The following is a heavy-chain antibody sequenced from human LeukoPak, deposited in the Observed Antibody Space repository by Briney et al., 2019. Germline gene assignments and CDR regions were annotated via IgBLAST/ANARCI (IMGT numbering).Heavy chain of an antibody. CDR2: ISGSGGST. CDR3: ARDLVSSSIDY. D-gene: IGHD6-6*01. CDR1: GFTFSSYA. Sequence: GGSLRLSCAASGFTFSSYAMSWVRQAPGKGLEWVSAISGSGGSTYYADSVKGRFTISRDNSKNALYLQMNSLRAEDTAVYYCARDLVSSSIDYWGQGTLVTVSS. J-gene: IGHJ4*02. V-gene: IGHV3-23*01.